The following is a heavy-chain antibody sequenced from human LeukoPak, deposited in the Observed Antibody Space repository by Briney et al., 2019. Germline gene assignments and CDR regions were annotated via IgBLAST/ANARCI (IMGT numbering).Heavy chain of an antibody. D-gene: IGHD2-2*02. V-gene: IGHV3-53*05. Sequence: GGSVRLSCAASGFTVSSNYMSWVRQAPGKGLEWVSVIYSGGSTYYADSVKGRFTISRDNSKNTLYLQMNSLRAEDTAVYYCAKEELGYCSSTSCYTLDYWGQGTLVTVSS. CDR2: IYSGGST. J-gene: IGHJ4*02. CDR1: GFTVSSNY. CDR3: AKEELGYCSSTSCYTLDY.